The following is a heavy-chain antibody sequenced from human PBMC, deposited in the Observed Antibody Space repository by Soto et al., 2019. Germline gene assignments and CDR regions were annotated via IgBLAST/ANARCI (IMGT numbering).Heavy chain of an antibody. V-gene: IGHV4-30-4*01. CDR2: IYYGEST. CDR1: GGSVDSGNHY. D-gene: IGHD4-17*01. Sequence: QVLVQESGPGLVKPSQTLTLSCTVSGGSVDSGNHYWNWIRQPPGKGLEWIGYIYYGESTYYNPSLQIRATISLDTAQSRFSRRLTSVTAADTAVYYCARDMGSAMTTTILDQWGQGTLVTVSS. J-gene: IGHJ1*01. CDR3: ARDMGSAMTTTILDQ.